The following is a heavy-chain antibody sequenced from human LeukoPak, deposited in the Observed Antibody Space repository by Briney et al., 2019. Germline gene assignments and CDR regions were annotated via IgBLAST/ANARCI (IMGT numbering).Heavy chain of an antibody. CDR1: GGSINNYY. J-gene: IGHJ4*02. D-gene: IGHD3-22*01. Sequence: SETLSLTCTVSGGSINNYYWSWIRQPPGKGLEWIGYIYSSGSTYYNPSLKSRVTISVDTSKNQFSLKLNSVTAADTAVYSCARGALYYYDSSGYPFDYWGQGTLVTVSS. CDR2: IYSSGST. CDR3: ARGALYYYDSSGYPFDY. V-gene: IGHV4-59*01.